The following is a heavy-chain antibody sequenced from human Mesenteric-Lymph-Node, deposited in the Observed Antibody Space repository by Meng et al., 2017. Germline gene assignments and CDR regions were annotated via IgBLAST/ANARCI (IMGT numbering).Heavy chain of an antibody. Sequence: GESLKISCAASGFTVSSNYMSWVRQAPGKGLEWVSVIYSGGSTDYADSVKGRFTISRDNSKNTLYLQMNSLRAEDTAVYYCAREGTPAVAGYYYYYGMDVWGQGTTVTVSS. CDR3: AREGTPAVAGYYYYYGMDV. CDR2: IYSGGST. CDR1: GFTVSSNY. D-gene: IGHD6-19*01. J-gene: IGHJ6*02. V-gene: IGHV3-66*02.